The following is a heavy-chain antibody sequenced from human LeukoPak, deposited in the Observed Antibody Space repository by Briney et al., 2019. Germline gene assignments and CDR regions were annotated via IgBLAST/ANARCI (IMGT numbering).Heavy chain of an antibody. J-gene: IGHJ4*02. D-gene: IGHD1-14*01. CDR2: TYYRSKWYN. CDR1: GDSVSSNSAA. CDR3: ARRRTGGLRVGRDYFDY. V-gene: IGHV6-1*01. Sequence: SQTLSLTCAISGDSVSSNSAAWNWIRQSPSRGLEWLGRTYYRSKWYNDYAVSVKSRITIDPDTSKNQFSLQLNSVTPEDTAVYYCARRRTGGLRVGRDYFDYWGQGTLVTVSS.